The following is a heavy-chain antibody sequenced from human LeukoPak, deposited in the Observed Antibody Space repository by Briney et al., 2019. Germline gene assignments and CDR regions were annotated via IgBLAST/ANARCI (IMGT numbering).Heavy chain of an antibody. D-gene: IGHD6-13*01. J-gene: IGHJ4*02. CDR1: RFNLSAYT. Sequence: PGGSLRLSCAASRFNLSAYTMNWVRQAPGKGLEWVAVIWYDGSNKYYADSVKGRFTISRDNSKNTLYLQMNSLRAEDTAVYYCAREASFFSSSPWYYFDYWGQGTLVTVSS. CDR2: IWYDGSNK. V-gene: IGHV3-33*08. CDR3: AREASFFSSSPWYYFDY.